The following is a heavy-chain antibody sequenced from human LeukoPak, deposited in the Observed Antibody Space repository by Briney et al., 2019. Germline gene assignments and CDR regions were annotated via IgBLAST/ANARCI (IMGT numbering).Heavy chain of an antibody. CDR1: GFTFSSYA. J-gene: IGHJ6*02. CDR3: AKGHRVYSYGYDYYYGMDV. V-gene: IGHV3-23*01. CDR2: ISGSSGST. Sequence: GGSLRLSCAASGFTFSSYAMSWVRQAPGRGLEWVSAISGSSGSTYYADSVKGRFTISRDNSKNTLYLQMNSMRAADTAVYSCAKGHRVYSYGYDYYYGMDVWGQGTTVTVSS. D-gene: IGHD5-18*01.